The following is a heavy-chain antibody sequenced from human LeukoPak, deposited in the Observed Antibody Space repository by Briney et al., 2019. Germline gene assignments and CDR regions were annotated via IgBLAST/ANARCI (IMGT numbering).Heavy chain of an antibody. Sequence: ASVKVSCKASGYTFTSYDINWVRQATGQGLEWMGWMNPNSGNTGYAQKFQGRVTITRNTSISTAYMELSSLRSEDTAVHYCARGGLQWELLDYWGQGTLVTVSS. CDR1: GYTFTSYD. J-gene: IGHJ4*02. CDR2: MNPNSGNT. V-gene: IGHV1-8*03. CDR3: ARGGLQWELLDY. D-gene: IGHD1-26*01.